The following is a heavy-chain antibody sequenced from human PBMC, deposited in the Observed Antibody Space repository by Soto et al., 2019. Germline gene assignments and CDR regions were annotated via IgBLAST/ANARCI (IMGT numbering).Heavy chain of an antibody. V-gene: IGHV3-53*01. D-gene: IGHD6-19*01. CDR2: IYSGGST. J-gene: IGHJ6*02. Sequence: GGSLRLSCAASGFTVSSNYMSWVRQAPGKGLEWVSVIYSGGSTYYADSVKGRFTISRDNSKNTLYLQMNSLRAEDTAVYYCAKDFRTTRYSSGWQGYYYGMDVWGQGTTVTVSS. CDR1: GFTVSSNY. CDR3: AKDFRTTRYSSGWQGYYYGMDV.